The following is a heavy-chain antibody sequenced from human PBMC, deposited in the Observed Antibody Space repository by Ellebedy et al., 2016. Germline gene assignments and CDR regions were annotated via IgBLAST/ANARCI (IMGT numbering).Heavy chain of an antibody. CDR1: GFSFSDYA. V-gene: IGHV3-9*01. Sequence: SLKISXAASGFSFSDYAMHWVRQAPGKGLEWVSGMSWDSVHIGYAGSVKGRFTISRDNSKSTLYLQMNSLRAEDTALYYCAKAPFDWLSHFDSWGQGALVTVSS. D-gene: IGHD3-9*01. CDR3: AKAPFDWLSHFDS. J-gene: IGHJ4*02. CDR2: MSWDSVHI.